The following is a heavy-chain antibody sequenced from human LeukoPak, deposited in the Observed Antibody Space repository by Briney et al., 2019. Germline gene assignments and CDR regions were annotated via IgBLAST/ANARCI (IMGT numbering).Heavy chain of an antibody. CDR2: ISGDGNAK. CDR3: ARDYVYAFDY. CDR1: GFSFSSYR. Sequence: GGPLRLSFAASGFSFSSYRINWARQAPGKGLEWASYISGDGNAKHYTQSVNGRFTISRDNAKNALYLQINSLRAEDTAVSFCARDYVYAFDYWGQGTLVTVSS. J-gene: IGHJ4*02. V-gene: IGHV3-48*01. D-gene: IGHD2/OR15-2a*01.